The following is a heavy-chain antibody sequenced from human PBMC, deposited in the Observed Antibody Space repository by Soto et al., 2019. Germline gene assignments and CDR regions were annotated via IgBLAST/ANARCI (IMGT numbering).Heavy chain of an antibody. D-gene: IGHD6-13*01. Sequence: QITLKESGPTLVKPTQTLTLTCTFSGFSLSSSGVGVGWIRQPPGKALEWLALIYWDDDKRYSPSLKSRLTITKDTSKNQVVLTMTYMAPVDTATYYCAHVPYRSTWYNNWFDPWGQGTLVTVSS. CDR1: GFSLSSSGVG. CDR2: IYWDDDK. V-gene: IGHV2-5*02. J-gene: IGHJ5*02. CDR3: AHVPYRSTWYNNWFDP.